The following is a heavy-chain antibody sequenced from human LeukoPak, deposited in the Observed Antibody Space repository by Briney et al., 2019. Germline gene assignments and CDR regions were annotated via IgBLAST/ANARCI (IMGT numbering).Heavy chain of an antibody. CDR1: GGSISSYH. J-gene: IGHJ2*01. V-gene: IGHV4-59*01. Sequence: SETLSLTCTVSGGSISSYHWSWIRQPPGKGLEWIGYMHYSGYTSYMPSLKSRVTISVDTSKNQLSLKLNSVTAADTAVYFCASDAGTGWYFDLWGRGTLVTVSS. CDR2: MHYSGYT. D-gene: IGHD3/OR15-3a*01. CDR3: ASDAGTGWYFDL.